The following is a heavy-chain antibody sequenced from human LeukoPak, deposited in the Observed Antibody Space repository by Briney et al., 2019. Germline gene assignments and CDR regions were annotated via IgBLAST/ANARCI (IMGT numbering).Heavy chain of an antibody. D-gene: IGHD3-10*01. CDR2: INPSSGGT. Sequence: GASVKVSCKASGYTFTGYYMHWVRQAPGQGLEWMGWINPSSGGTYYAQKFQGRVSMTRDTSISTAYMELSWLRSDDTAFYYCARPYYYGSGSQPNDCWGQGTLVTVSS. CDR3: ARPYYYGSGSQPNDC. CDR1: GYTFTGYY. J-gene: IGHJ4*02. V-gene: IGHV1-2*02.